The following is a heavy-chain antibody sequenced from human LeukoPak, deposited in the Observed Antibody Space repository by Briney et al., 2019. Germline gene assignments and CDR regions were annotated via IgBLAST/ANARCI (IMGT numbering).Heavy chain of an antibody. V-gene: IGHV4-39*07. CDR3: ARDIMEAVAAKGY. D-gene: IGHD6-19*01. Sequence: SETLSLTCTVSGGSISSSSYYWGWIRQPPGKGLEWIGSIYYSGSTYYNPSLKSRVTISVDTSKNQFSLKLSSVTAADTAVYYCARDIMEAVAAKGYWGQGTLVTVSS. CDR1: GGSISSSSYY. J-gene: IGHJ4*02. CDR2: IYYSGST.